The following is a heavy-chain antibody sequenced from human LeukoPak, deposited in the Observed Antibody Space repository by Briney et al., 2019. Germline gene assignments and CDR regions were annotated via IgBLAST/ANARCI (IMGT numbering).Heavy chain of an antibody. CDR3: ATNPTYYDFWSRTTLDY. J-gene: IGHJ4*02. CDR1: GFSFSTYG. Sequence: GRSLRLSCAASGFSFSTYGMHWVRQAPGKGLEWVAVIWYDGSNKYYADSVKGRFTISRDNSKNTLYLQMNSLRAEDTAVYYCATNPTYYDFWSRTTLDYWGQGTLVTVSS. V-gene: IGHV3-33*01. D-gene: IGHD3-3*01. CDR2: IWYDGSNK.